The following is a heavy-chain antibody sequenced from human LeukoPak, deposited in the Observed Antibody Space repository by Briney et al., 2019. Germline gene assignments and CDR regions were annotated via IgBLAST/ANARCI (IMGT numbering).Heavy chain of an antibody. Sequence: GASVKVSCKASGYTFTSYFIHWVRQAPGQGLEWVGVLNPSDGSTTYAQKFQGRVTMTRDTSTSTVYMDLNSLGSEDTAVFYCARDLGSGQPGTIPGGLDYWGQGTLVTVSA. CDR3: ARDLGSGQPGTIPGGLDY. D-gene: IGHD1-7*01. V-gene: IGHV1-46*01. J-gene: IGHJ4*02. CDR2: LNPSDGST. CDR1: GYTFTSYF.